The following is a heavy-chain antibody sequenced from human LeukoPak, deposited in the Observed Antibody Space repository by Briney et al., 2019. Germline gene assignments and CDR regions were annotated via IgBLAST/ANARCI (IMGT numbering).Heavy chain of an antibody. V-gene: IGHV3-21*01. Sequence: GGSLGLSCAASGFTFSSYSMNWVRQAPGKGLEWVSSISSSSSYIYYADSVKGRFTISRDNAKNSLYLQMNSLRAEDTAVYYCARDGGLRVFDYWGQGTLVTVSS. CDR2: ISSSSSYI. CDR3: ARDGGLRVFDY. J-gene: IGHJ4*02. CDR1: GFTFSSYS. D-gene: IGHD3-16*01.